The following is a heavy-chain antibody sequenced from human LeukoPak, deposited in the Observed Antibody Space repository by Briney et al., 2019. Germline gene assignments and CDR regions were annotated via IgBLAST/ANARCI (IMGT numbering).Heavy chain of an antibody. CDR2: ISSSSSDI. CDR1: GFTFSSYS. J-gene: IGHJ4*02. D-gene: IGHD2-2*01. V-gene: IGHV3-21*01. Sequence: GGSLRLSCAASGFTFSSYSMNWVRQAPGKGLEWVSFISSSSSDINYADSVKGRFTISRDNSKNTVYLQMSSLRDEDTAVYYCARDRNLVVPSARHFDYWGQGTLVTVSS. CDR3: ARDRNLVVPSARHFDY.